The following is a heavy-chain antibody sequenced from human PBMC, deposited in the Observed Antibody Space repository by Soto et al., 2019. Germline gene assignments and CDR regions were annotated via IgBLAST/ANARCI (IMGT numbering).Heavy chain of an antibody. CDR2: IYYDGTT. D-gene: IGHD6-19*01. CDR1: GGSVSPYY. Sequence: QVQLQESGPGLVKPSETLCLTCTVSGGSVSPYYWSWVRQPPGKGLEWIAYIYYDGTTNYNPSLKSRVTISVDTSKNQFSLKLTSVTAADTAVYYCARGRHWLDYWGQGTLLTVSS. CDR3: ARGRHWLDY. J-gene: IGHJ4*02. V-gene: IGHV4-59*02.